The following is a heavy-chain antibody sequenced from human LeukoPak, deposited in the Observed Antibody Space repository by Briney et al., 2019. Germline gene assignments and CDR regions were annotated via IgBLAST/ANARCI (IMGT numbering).Heavy chain of an antibody. CDR3: ARQEGHIAAAGYFDY. Sequence: SETLSLTCTVSGGSISSYYWSWIRQPPGKGLEWIGYIYYSGSTNYNPSLKSRVTISVDTSKNQFSLKLSSVTAADTAVYYCARQEGHIAAAGYFDYWGQGTLVTVSS. CDR2: IYYSGST. CDR1: GGSISSYY. V-gene: IGHV4-59*01. D-gene: IGHD6-13*01. J-gene: IGHJ4*02.